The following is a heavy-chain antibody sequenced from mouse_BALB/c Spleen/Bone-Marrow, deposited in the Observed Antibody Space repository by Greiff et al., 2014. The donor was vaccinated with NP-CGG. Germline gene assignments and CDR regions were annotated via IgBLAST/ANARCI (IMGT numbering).Heavy chain of an antibody. CDR1: GYAFSNSW. V-gene: IGHV1-82*01. D-gene: IGHD1-1*01. CDR2: IYPGDGDT. Sequence: VKVVESGPELVKPGASVKISCKASGYAFSNSWMNWVKQRPGQGLEWIGRIYPGDGDTNYNGKFKGKATLTADKSFSTAYMQLSSLTSVDSAVYFCARSAYYGTNYGAMDYWGQGTSVTVSS. CDR3: ARSAYYGTNYGAMDY. J-gene: IGHJ4*01.